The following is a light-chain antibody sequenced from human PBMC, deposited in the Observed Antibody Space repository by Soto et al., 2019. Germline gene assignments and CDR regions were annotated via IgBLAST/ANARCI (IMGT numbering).Light chain of an antibody. V-gene: IGKV3-20*01. CDR2: SAS. CDR1: QSVASSY. J-gene: IGKJ1*01. CDR3: HHFGSLPET. Sequence: EVVLTQSPGTLSLSPGERVTLSCRASQSVASSYLSWYQKKPGRAPRLLFYSASSRATGIPDRFSGSGSGTDLTLTISRLEPEDFAVYYCHHFGSLPETFGQGTNVE.